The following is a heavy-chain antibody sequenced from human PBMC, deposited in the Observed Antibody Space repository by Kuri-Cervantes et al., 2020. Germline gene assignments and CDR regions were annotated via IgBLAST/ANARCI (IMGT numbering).Heavy chain of an antibody. CDR3: ARDKGGIAAAGTASGAFDI. J-gene: IGHJ3*02. V-gene: IGHV1-18*01. D-gene: IGHD6-13*01. Sequence: ASVKVSCKASGYTFSSYGISWVRQAPGQGLEWMGWISVYNGNTNYAQKLQGRVTMTTDTSTSTAYMELRSLRSDDTAVYYCARDKGGIAAAGTASGAFDIWGQGTMVTVSS. CDR2: ISVYNGNT. CDR1: GYTFSSYG.